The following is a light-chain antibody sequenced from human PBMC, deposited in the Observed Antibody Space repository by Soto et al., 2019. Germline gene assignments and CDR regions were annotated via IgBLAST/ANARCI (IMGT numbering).Light chain of an antibody. CDR1: KLVEYY. CDR3: QAWDSSTVV. V-gene: IGLV3-1*01. Sequence: SYDLIQPPSVSVSPGQTDSISCSGGKLVEYYACWYQQKPGQSPVLVIYQDNKRPSGIPERFSGSNSGNTATLTISGTQAMDEADYYCQAWDSSTVVFGGGTKLTVL. CDR2: QDN. J-gene: IGLJ2*01.